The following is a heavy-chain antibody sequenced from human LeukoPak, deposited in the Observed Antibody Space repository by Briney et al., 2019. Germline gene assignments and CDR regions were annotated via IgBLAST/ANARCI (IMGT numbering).Heavy chain of an antibody. J-gene: IGHJ6*03. Sequence: GGSLRLSCIASGFTLSRYIMNWVRQAPGKGLEWVSSISSSSSYIYYADSVKGRFTISRDNAKNSLYLQMNSLRAEDTAVYYCARGLRYCSGGSCYPYYMDVWGKGTTVTVSS. CDR3: ARGLRYCSGGSCYPYYMDV. CDR2: ISSSSSYI. V-gene: IGHV3-21*01. CDR1: GFTLSRYI. D-gene: IGHD2-15*01.